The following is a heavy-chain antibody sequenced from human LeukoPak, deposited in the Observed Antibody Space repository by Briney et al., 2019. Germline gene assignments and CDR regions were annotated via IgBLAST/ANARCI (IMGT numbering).Heavy chain of an antibody. CDR3: ARGHQPPYYGMDV. CDR1: RGTFSSYT. V-gene: IGHV1-69*02. J-gene: IGHJ6*02. Sequence: SVKVSCKASRGTFSSYTISWVRQAPGQGLEWMGRIIPILGIANYAQKFQGRVTITADKSTSTAYMELSSLRSEDTAVFYCARGHQPPYYGMDVWGQGTTVTVSS. CDR2: IIPILGIA.